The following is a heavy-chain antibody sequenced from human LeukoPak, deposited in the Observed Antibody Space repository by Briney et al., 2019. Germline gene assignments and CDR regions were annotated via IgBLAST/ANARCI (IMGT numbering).Heavy chain of an antibody. D-gene: IGHD2-2*01. CDR3: ARRPVSTLRWIDP. Sequence: PSETLSLTCTVSGGSINSGGYYWSWIRQPPGKGLEWIGYIYHSGSTYYNPSLKSRVTISVDTSKNQFSLKLTSITAADTAVYYCARRPVSTLRWIDPWGQGTLVTVSS. V-gene: IGHV4-30-2*01. CDR1: GGSINSGGYY. CDR2: IYHSGST. J-gene: IGHJ5*02.